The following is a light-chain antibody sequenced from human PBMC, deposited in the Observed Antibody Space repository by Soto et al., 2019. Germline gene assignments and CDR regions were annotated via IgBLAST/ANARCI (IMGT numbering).Light chain of an antibody. CDR2: GAS. CDR1: QTVTSSY. V-gene: IGKV3-11*01. CDR3: QQRSNWLT. J-gene: IGKJ4*01. Sequence: IVLTQSPGTLSLSPGEGLTLSCRASQTVTSSYLAWYQHKPGQAPRLLIYGASNRATGIPARFSGSGSGTDFTLTISSLEPEDFAVYYCQQRSNWLTFGGGTKVDIK.